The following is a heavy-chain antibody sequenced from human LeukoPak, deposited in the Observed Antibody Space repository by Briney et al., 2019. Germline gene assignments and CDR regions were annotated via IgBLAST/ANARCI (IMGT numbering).Heavy chain of an antibody. Sequence: SETLSLTCTVSGSSISSYYWSWIRQPPGKGLEWIAYISYSGSTNYNPSLKSRVTISVDTSKNHFSLNLGSVTAADTAMYYCARTYYDFWSGYQPHFDYWGQGTLVTVSS. CDR2: ISYSGST. J-gene: IGHJ4*02. D-gene: IGHD3-3*01. V-gene: IGHV4-59*01. CDR1: GSSISSYY. CDR3: ARTYYDFWSGYQPHFDY.